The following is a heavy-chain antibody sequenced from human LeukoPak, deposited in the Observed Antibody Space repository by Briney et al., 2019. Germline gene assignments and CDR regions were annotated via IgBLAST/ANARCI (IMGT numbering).Heavy chain of an antibody. CDR3: AKVGETDNIDY. CDR1: GFTVSSNY. V-gene: IGHV3-53*04. CDR2: IYSGGST. J-gene: IGHJ4*02. D-gene: IGHD2-21*01. Sequence: QTGGSLRLSCAASGFTVSSNYMSWVRQAPGKGLEWVSVIYSGGSTYYADSVKGRFTISRHNSKNTLYLQMNSLRAEDTAVYYCAKVGETDNIDYWGQGTLVTVSS.